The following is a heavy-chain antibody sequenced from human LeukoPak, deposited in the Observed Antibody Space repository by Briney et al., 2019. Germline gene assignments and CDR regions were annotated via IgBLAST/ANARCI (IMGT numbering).Heavy chain of an antibody. CDR3: AGTSIAAAGTSWFDP. CDR2: IYSGGST. Sequence: GGSLRLSCAASGFTFSTYGMSMSWVRQTPGKGLEWVSVIYSGGSTYYADSVKGRFTISRHNSKNTLYLQMNSLRAEDTAVYYCAGTSIAAAGTSWFDPWGQGTLVTVSS. V-gene: IGHV3-53*04. D-gene: IGHD6-13*01. J-gene: IGHJ5*02. CDR1: GFTFSTYGMS.